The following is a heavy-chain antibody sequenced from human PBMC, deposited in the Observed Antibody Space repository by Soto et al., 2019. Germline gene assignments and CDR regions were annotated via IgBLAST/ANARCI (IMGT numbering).Heavy chain of an antibody. CDR1: GFTFSSYA. CDR2: ISYDGSNK. Sequence: GGSLRLSCAASGFTFSSYAMHWVRQAPGKGLEWVAVISYDGSNKYYADSVKGRFTISRDNSKNTLYLQMNSLRAEDTAVYYCARDRFGGPDYYYYYGMDVWGQGTTVTVSS. D-gene: IGHD2-15*01. V-gene: IGHV3-30-3*01. J-gene: IGHJ6*02. CDR3: ARDRFGGPDYYYYYGMDV.